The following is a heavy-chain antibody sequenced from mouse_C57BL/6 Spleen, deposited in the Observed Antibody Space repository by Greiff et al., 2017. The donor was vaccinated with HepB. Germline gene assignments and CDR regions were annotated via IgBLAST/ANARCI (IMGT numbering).Heavy chain of an antibody. Sequence: VQLQQSGAELAKPGASVKLSCKASGYTFTSYWMHWVKQRPGQGLEWIGYINHSSGYTKYNQKFKDKATLTADKSSSTAYMHLSSLTHEDSAVYDCARWLLRPYYLDDWGQGTTLTVSS. D-gene: IGHD1-2*01. J-gene: IGHJ2*01. V-gene: IGHV1-7*01. CDR2: INHSSGYT. CDR3: ARWLLRPYYLDD. CDR1: GYTFTSYW.